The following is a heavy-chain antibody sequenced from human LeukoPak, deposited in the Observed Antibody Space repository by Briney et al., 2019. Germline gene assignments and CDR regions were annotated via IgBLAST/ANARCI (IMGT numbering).Heavy chain of an antibody. CDR3: ARVSSSWYQDWYFDL. CDR2: IYYSGST. CDR1: GYSISSGYY. D-gene: IGHD6-13*01. V-gene: IGHV4-61*05. J-gene: IGHJ2*01. Sequence: PSETLSLTCTVSGYSISSGYYWGWVRQPPGKGLEWIGYIYYSGSTNYNPSLKSRVTISVDTSKNQFSLKLTSVTAADTAVYYCARVSSSWYQDWYFDLWGRGTLVTVSS.